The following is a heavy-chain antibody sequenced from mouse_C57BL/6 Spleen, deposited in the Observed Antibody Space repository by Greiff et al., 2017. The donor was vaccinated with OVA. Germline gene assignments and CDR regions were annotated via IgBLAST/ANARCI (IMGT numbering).Heavy chain of an antibody. CDR3: ASYLYYAMDY. CDR2: INYDGSST. D-gene: IGHD5-5*01. Sequence: EVMLVESEGGLVQPGSSMKLSCTASGFTFSDYYMAWVRQVPEKGLEWVANINYDGSSTYYLDSLKSRFIISRDNAKNILYLQMSSLKSEDTATYYCASYLYYAMDYWGQGTSVTVSS. J-gene: IGHJ4*01. V-gene: IGHV5-16*01. CDR1: GFTFSDYY.